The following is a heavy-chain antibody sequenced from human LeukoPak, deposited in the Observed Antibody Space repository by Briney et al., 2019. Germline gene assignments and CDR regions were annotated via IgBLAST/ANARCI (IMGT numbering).Heavy chain of an antibody. J-gene: IGHJ4*02. CDR3: AKVATWTYFDS. CDR2: IGDSGVPT. V-gene: IGHV3-23*01. Sequence: PGGSLRLSCAASQFTFTTYAMSWVRQAPGRGLEWVSSIGDSGVPTYYADSVEGRFTISRDNSQNTLYLQMNSLGADDTAVYYCAKVATWTYFDSWGQGTLVTVSS. CDR1: QFTFTTYA. D-gene: IGHD3/OR15-3a*01.